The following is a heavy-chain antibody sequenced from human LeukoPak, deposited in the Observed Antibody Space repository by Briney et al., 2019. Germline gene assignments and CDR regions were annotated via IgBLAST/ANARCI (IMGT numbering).Heavy chain of an antibody. CDR3: ARGSGGSSFVDY. J-gene: IGHJ4*02. CDR2: IKQDGSEK. CDR1: GFTFSSYW. D-gene: IGHD6-13*01. Sequence: GGSLRLSCAASGFTFSSYWMNWVRQAPGKGLEWVANIKQDGSEKYYVDSVKGRFTISRDNAKNSLHLQMNSLRAEDTAVYYCARGSGGSSFVDYWGQGTLLTVSS. V-gene: IGHV3-7*01.